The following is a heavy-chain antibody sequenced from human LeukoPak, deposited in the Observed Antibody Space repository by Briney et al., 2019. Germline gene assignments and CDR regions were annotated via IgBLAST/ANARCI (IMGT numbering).Heavy chain of an antibody. CDR2: INHSGST. CDR1: GGSFSGYY. Sequence: SETLSLTCAVHGGSFSGYYWSWIRQPPGKGLEWIGEINHSGSTNYNPSLKSRVTISVDTSKNQFSPKLSSVTAADTAVYYCAGDSSGYYRFVAFDIWGQGQWSPSLQ. CDR3: AGDSSGYYRFVAFDI. J-gene: IGHJ3*02. V-gene: IGHV4-34*01. D-gene: IGHD3-22*01.